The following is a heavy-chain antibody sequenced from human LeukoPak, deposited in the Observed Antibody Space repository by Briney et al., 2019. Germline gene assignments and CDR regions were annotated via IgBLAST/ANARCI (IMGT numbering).Heavy chain of an antibody. CDR1: GGSISSGSYY. J-gene: IGHJ5*02. CDR3: ASNVVVVVAATGWFDP. CDR2: IYYSGST. Sequence: PSETLSLTCTVSGGSISSGSYYWGWIRQPPGKGLEWIGSIYYSGSTYYNPSLKSRVTISVDTSKNQFSLKLSSVTAADTAVYYCASNVVVVVAATGWFDPWGQGTLVTVSS. D-gene: IGHD2-15*01. V-gene: IGHV4-39*07.